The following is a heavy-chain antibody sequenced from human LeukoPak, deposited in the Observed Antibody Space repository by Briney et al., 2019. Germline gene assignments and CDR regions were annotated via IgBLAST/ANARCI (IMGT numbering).Heavy chain of an antibody. J-gene: IGHJ4*02. CDR2: ISGSGGST. Sequence: GGSLRLSCAASGFTFSSYAMSWVRQAPRKGLEWVSAISGSGGSTYYADSVKGRYTISRDNSKNTLYLQMNSLRAEDTAVYYCAKTQTTYNYYDSSGYYRPFDYWGQATLVTVSS. D-gene: IGHD3-22*01. CDR3: AKTQTTYNYYDSSGYYRPFDY. V-gene: IGHV3-23*01. CDR1: GFTFSSYA.